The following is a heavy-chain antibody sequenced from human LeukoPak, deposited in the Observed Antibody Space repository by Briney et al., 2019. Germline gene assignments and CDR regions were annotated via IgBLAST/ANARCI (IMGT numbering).Heavy chain of an antibody. CDR1: RFRFSTFP. J-gene: IGHJ6*03. V-gene: IGHV3-23*01. Sequence: GRSLRLSCAASRFRFSTFPMGWVRQAPGKGLEWVSGISAGGETTFYADSVKGRFTVSRDNSKNTLYLQMNSLRAEDTAVYYCAKTPRNYYYYMDVWGKGTTVTVSS. CDR3: AKTPRNYYYYMDV. CDR2: ISAGGETT.